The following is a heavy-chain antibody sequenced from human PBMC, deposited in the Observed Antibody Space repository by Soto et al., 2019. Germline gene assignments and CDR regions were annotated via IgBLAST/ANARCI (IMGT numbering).Heavy chain of an antibody. CDR2: IYYSGST. V-gene: IGHV4-61*01. CDR3: ARAPSITGTGGYFDY. CDR1: GGSVSSGSHY. J-gene: IGHJ4*02. D-gene: IGHD1-7*01. Sequence: SETLSLTCTVSGGSVSSGSHYWSWIRQPPGKGLEWIGYIYYSGSTNYNPSLKSRVTISVDTSKNQFSLKLSSVTAADTAVYYCARAPSITGTGGYFDYWGQGTLVTVSS.